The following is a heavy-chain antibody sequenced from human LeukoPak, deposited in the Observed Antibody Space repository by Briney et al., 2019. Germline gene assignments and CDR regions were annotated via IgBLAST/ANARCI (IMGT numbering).Heavy chain of an antibody. CDR3: AREGSSWSYYYYYYYMDV. CDR1: GYTFTSYA. J-gene: IGHJ6*03. D-gene: IGHD6-13*01. V-gene: IGHV1-18*01. Sequence: ASVKVSCKASGYTFTSYAMNWVRQAPGQGLEWMGWISAYNGNTNYAQKLQGRVTMTTDTSTSTAYMELRSLRSDDTAVYYCAREGSSWSYYYYYYYMDVWGKGTTVTVSS. CDR2: ISAYNGNT.